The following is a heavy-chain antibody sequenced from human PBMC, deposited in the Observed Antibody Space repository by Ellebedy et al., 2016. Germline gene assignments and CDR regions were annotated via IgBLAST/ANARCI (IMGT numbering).Heavy chain of an antibody. CDR2: ISSSSSYI. Sequence: GESLKISCAGSGFTFSSYSMNWVRQAPGKGLEWVSSISSSSSYIYYADSVKGRFTISRDNAKNSLYLQMNSLRVEDTAVYYCAREIIAFDYWGQGTLVTVSS. CDR1: GFTFSSYS. V-gene: IGHV3-21*01. J-gene: IGHJ4*02. CDR3: AREIIAFDY.